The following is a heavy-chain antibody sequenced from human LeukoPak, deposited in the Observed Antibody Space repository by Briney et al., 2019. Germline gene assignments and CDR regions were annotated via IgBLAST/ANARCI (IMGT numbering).Heavy chain of an antibody. CDR1: GFTFSSYW. CDR3: ARVAPEDRRPITEYFQH. J-gene: IGHJ1*01. CDR2: INSDGSST. V-gene: IGHV3-74*01. Sequence: HPRGSLRLSCAASGFTFSSYWMHWVRQAPGKGLVWVSRINSDGSSTSYADSVKGRFTISRDNAKNTLYLQMNSLRAEDTAVYYCARVAPEDRRPITEYFQHWGQGTLVTVSS. D-gene: IGHD1-14*01.